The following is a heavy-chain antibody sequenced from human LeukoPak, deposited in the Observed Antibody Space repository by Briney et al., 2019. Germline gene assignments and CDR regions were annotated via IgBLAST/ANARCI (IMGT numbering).Heavy chain of an antibody. D-gene: IGHD3-3*01. CDR3: ARVRKPPVITIFGVRGRDNWFDP. Sequence: ASVKVSCKASGYTFTSYYMHWVRQAPGQGLEWMGIINPSGGSTSYAQKFQGRVTVTRDMSTSTVYMELSSLRSEDTAVYYCARVRKPPVITIFGVRGRDNWFDPWGQGTLVTVSS. CDR2: INPSGGST. J-gene: IGHJ5*02. CDR1: GYTFTSYY. V-gene: IGHV1-46*01.